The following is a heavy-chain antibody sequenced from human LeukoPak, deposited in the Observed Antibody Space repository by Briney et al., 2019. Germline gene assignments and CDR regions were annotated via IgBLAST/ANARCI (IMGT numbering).Heavy chain of an antibody. CDR2: INHSGST. D-gene: IGHD3-10*01. Sequence: NSSETLSLTCTVSGGSISSSSYYWSWIRQPPGKGLEWIGEINHSGSTNYNPSLKSRVTISVDTSKNQFSLKLSSVTAADTAVYYCARHWKTYYYGSRSPSNWFDPWGQGTLVTVSS. V-gene: IGHV4-39*01. J-gene: IGHJ5*02. CDR1: GGSISSSSYY. CDR3: ARHWKTYYYGSRSPSNWFDP.